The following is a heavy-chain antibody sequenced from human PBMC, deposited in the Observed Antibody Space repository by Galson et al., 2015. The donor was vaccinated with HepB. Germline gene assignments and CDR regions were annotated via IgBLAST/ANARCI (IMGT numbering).Heavy chain of an antibody. CDR3: ARFESGIVVEPEPFDP. CDR2: ISSSSSYI. D-gene: IGHD2-2*01. V-gene: IGHV3-21*01. Sequence: SLRLSCAASGFTFSSYSMNWVRQAPGKGLEWVSSISSSSSYIYYADSVKGRFTISRDNAKNSLYLQMNSLRAEDTAVYYCARFESGIVVEPEPFDPWGQGTLVTVSS. CDR1: GFTFSSYS. J-gene: IGHJ5*02.